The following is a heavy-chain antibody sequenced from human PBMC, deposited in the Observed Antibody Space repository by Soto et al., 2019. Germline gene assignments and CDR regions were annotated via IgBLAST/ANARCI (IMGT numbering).Heavy chain of an antibody. CDR3: ARHGITIFGVVNDAFDI. CDR2: IYPGDSDT. CDR1: GYSFTSYW. D-gene: IGHD3-3*01. V-gene: IGHV5-51*01. Sequence: PGESLKISCKGSGYSFTSYWIGWVRQMPGKGLEWMGIIYPGDSDTRYSPSFQGQVTISADKSISTAYLQWSSLKASDTAMYYCARHGITIFGVVNDAFDIWGQGTMVTVSS. J-gene: IGHJ3*02.